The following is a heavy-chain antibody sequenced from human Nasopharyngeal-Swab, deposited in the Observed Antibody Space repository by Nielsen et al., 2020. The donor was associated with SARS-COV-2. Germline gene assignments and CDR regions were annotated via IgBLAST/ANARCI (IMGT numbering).Heavy chain of an antibody. V-gene: IGHV4-59*01. J-gene: IGHJ4*02. CDR1: GNSIRNYS. D-gene: IGHD3-3*01. Sequence: SETLSLTSTVSGNSIRNYSWNWIRQPPGKGLEWIGYIYDSGNTNYNSSLKSRVTISVDTSKTQFSLKLSSVTAADTAVYYCARAEDFWSPFDYWGQGALVTVSS. CDR2: IYDSGNT. CDR3: ARAEDFWSPFDY.